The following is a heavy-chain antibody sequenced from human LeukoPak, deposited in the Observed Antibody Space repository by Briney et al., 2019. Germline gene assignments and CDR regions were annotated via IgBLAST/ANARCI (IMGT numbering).Heavy chain of an antibody. J-gene: IGHJ5*02. D-gene: IGHD4-23*01. CDR1: GYTFTRYD. CDR2: MNPNSGNT. Sequence: ASVKVSCKASGYTFTRYDMNWVRQATGQGLEWLGWMNPNSGNTGYAQKFQGRVTMTRNTSISTAYMELSSLRSEDTAVYYCARDYGGNSGWLDPWGQGTLVTVSS. V-gene: IGHV1-8*01. CDR3: ARDYGGNSGWLDP.